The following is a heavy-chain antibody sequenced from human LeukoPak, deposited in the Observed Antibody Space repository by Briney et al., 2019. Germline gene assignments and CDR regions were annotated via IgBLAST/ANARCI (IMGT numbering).Heavy chain of an antibody. V-gene: IGHV1-18*01. J-gene: IGHJ6*02. CDR3: ARDIWTKFGEFIYYYGMDV. CDR2: ISAYNGNT. Sequence: ASVKVSCKASGYTFTSYGISWVRQAPGQGLEWMGWISAYNGNTNYAQKLQGRVTMTTDTSTSTAYMELRSLRSDDTAVCYCARDIWTKFGEFIYYYGMDVWGQGTTVTVSS. CDR1: GYTFTSYG. D-gene: IGHD3-10*01.